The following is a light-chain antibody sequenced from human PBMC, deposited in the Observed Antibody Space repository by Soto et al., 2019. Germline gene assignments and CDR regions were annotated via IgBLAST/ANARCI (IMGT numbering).Light chain of an antibody. J-gene: IGKJ1*01. CDR3: QQYNSYST. CDR2: KAS. CDR1: QSISSW. Sequence: IHMTQSPSTLSASVGYRFTITCRASQSISSWLAWYQQKPGKAPKLXIYKASSLESGVQSRFSGSGSGTEFTLTISSMQPDDFATYYCQQYNSYSTFGQGTKVDI. V-gene: IGKV1-5*03.